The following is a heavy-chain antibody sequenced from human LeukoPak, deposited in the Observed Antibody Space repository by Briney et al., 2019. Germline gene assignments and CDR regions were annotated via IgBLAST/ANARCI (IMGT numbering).Heavy chain of an antibody. V-gene: IGHV1-46*03. D-gene: IGHD2-2*01. CDR2: IKPSGGST. Sequence: ASVKVSCKASGYTFTSYYMHWVRQAPGQGLEWMGIIKPSGGSTSYAQKFQGRVTMTRDTSTSTVYMELSSLRSEDTAVYYCASPHCSSTSCYVLGFDYWGQGTLVTVSS. CDR3: ASPHCSSTSCYVLGFDY. CDR1: GYTFTSYY. J-gene: IGHJ4*02.